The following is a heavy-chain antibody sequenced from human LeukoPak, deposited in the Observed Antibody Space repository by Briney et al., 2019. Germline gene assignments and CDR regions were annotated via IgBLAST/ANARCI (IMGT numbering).Heavy chain of an antibody. CDR2: IRYDGSNK. D-gene: IGHD3-3*01. Sequence: GGSLRLSCAASGFTFSSYGMHWVRQAPGKGLEWVAFIRYDGSNKYYADSVKGRFTISRNNSKNTLYLQMNSLRAEDTAVYYCAVIFLEWLATDYWGQGTLVTVPS. V-gene: IGHV3-30*02. J-gene: IGHJ4*02. CDR3: AVIFLEWLATDY. CDR1: GFTFSSYG.